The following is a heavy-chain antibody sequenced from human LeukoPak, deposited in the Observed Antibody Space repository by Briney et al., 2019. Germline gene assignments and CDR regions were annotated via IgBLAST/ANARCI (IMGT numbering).Heavy chain of an antibody. CDR1: GYKFLSHG. J-gene: IGHJ1*01. Sequence: ASVKVSCKTSGYKFLSHGISWVRQAPGQGLEWLGWIRADNGDTRFAQKFQGRFTMTTDTSTSTAHMELRSLRSDDTAVYYCARDWPTVIADFWGQGTLVTVSS. D-gene: IGHD4-11*01. V-gene: IGHV1-18*04. CDR2: IRADNGDT. CDR3: ARDWPTVIADF.